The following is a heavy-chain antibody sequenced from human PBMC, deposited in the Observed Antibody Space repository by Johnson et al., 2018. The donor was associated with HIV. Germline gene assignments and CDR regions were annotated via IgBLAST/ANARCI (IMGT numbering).Heavy chain of an antibody. CDR2: IGTAGDT. CDR3: SRGGSHITIFGVYINMGAFDI. V-gene: IGHV3-13*01. D-gene: IGHD3-3*01. J-gene: IGHJ3*02. CDR1: GFTFSNYD. Sequence: VQLVESGGGLIQPGGSLRLSCAASGFTFSNYDMYWVRQATGKGLEWVSGIGTAGDTHYADSLKGRFTISREDAKNSLYLQMNSLRAGDTAVYYCSRGGSHITIFGVYINMGAFDIWGQGTLVTLSS.